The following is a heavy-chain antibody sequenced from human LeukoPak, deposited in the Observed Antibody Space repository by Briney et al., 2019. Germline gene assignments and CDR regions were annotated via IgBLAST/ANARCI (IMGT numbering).Heavy chain of an antibody. CDR2: IYSGGTT. V-gene: IGHV3-53*01. Sequence: GSLRLSCAASGFTFSSYAMTWVRQAPGKGLEWVSFIYSGGTTYYADSVKGRFIISRDTSKNTLFLQMNSLRAEDTAVYYCARSVTTAWYFDLWGRGTLVTVSA. J-gene: IGHJ2*01. CDR3: ARSVTTAWYFDL. D-gene: IGHD4-17*01. CDR1: GFTFSSYA.